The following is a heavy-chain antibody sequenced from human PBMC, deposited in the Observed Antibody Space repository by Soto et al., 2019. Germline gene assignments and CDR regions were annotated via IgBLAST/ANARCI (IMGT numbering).Heavy chain of an antibody. CDR2: SIPISGVP. D-gene: IGHD2-8*02. Sequence: QVQLVQSGAEMRKPGSSVKVSCTASGDIFTKYTISWVRQAPGQGLEWMGGSIPISGVPNYAQKFRGRVTITADESTSTVYMELSSLRSDDTAIYYCARDFYCTGDRYHGGWYDPWGQGTLVTVSS. CDR1: GDIFTKYT. J-gene: IGHJ5*02. V-gene: IGHV1-69*12. CDR3: ARDFYCTGDRYHGGWYDP.